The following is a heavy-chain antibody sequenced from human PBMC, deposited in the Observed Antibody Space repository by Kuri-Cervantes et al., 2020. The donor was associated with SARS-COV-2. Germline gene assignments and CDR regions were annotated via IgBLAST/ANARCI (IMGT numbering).Heavy chain of an antibody. V-gene: IGHV3-21*04. CDR2: ISSSSSYI. D-gene: IGHD3-10*01. Sequence: GGSLRLSCAASGFTFNSYSMNWVRQAPGKGLEWVSSISSSSSYIYYADSVKGRFTISRDNSKNTLYLQMNSLRAEDTAVYYCAKEGFFYGSGRRFDYWGQGTLVTVSS. CDR1: GFTFNSYS. CDR3: AKEGFFYGSGRRFDY. J-gene: IGHJ4*02.